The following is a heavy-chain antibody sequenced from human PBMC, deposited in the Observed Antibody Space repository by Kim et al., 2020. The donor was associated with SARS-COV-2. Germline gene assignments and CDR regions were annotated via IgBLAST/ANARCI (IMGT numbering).Heavy chain of an antibody. D-gene: IGHD3-22*01. CDR3: ARELFYYDSSGTDAFDI. Sequence: VKGRFTISRDNSKNTLYLQMNSLRAEDTAVYYCARELFYYDSSGTDAFDIWGQGTMVTVSS. V-gene: IGHV3-30*01. J-gene: IGHJ3*02.